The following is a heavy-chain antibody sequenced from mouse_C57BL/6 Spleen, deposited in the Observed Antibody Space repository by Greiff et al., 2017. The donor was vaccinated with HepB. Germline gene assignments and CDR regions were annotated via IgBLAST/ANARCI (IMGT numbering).Heavy chain of an antibody. V-gene: IGHV5-17*01. CDR1: GFTFSDYG. Sequence: EVKLEESGGGLVKPGGSLKLSCAASGFTFSDYGMHWVRQAPEKGLEWVAYISSGSSTIYYADTVKGRFTISRDNAKNTLFLQMTSLRSEDTAMYYCAGGPITTVVADWYFDVWGTGTTVTVSS. CDR2: ISSGSSTI. J-gene: IGHJ1*03. CDR3: AGGPITTVVADWYFDV. D-gene: IGHD1-1*01.